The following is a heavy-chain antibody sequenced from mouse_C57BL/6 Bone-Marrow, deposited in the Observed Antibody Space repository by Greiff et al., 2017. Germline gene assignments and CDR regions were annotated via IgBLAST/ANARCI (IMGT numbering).Heavy chain of an antibody. CDR2: IYPETGGT. CDR3: TSPVCYFDV. V-gene: IGHV1-15*01. Sequence: SGAELVRPGASVTLSCKASGYTFTDYEMHWVKQTPVHGLEWIGAIYPETGGTAYNQKFKGKAILTADKSSSTAYMELRSLTSEDSAVYYCTSPVCYFDVWGTGTTVTVSS. CDR1: GYTFTDYE. J-gene: IGHJ1*03.